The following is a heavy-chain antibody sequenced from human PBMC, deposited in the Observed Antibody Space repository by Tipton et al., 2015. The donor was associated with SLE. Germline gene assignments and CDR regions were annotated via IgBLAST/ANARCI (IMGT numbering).Heavy chain of an antibody. Sequence: SLRLSCATSGFAFSSYTLHWVRQAPGKGLEWVEVISFDESKKYYADSVKGRFTISRDTSRNTVYVQMNSLRPDDTAVYYCARTNSGSYYRGWFDPWGQGTLVTVSS. V-gene: IGHV3-30*04. D-gene: IGHD1-26*01. CDR2: ISFDESKK. CDR3: ARTNSGSYYRGWFDP. J-gene: IGHJ5*02. CDR1: GFAFSSYT.